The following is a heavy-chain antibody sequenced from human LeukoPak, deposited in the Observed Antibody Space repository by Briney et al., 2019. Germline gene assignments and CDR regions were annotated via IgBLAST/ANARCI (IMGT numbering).Heavy chain of an antibody. CDR2: ISSSSSTI. Sequence: AGGSLRLSCAASGFTFSSYSMNWVRQAPGKGLEWVSYISSSSSTIYYADSVKGRFTISRNNAKNSLYLQMNSLRAEDTAVYYCGRVSRGLAPGWFDPWGQGTLVTVSA. CDR1: GFTFSSYS. D-gene: IGHD3-3*02. CDR3: GRVSRGLAPGWFDP. V-gene: IGHV3-48*04. J-gene: IGHJ5*02.